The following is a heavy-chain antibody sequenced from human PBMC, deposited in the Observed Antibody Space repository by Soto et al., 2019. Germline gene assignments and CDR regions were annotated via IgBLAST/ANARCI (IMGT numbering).Heavy chain of an antibody. D-gene: IGHD1-26*01. CDR1: GGTFSSYT. J-gene: IGHJ6*02. CDR2: IIPILGIA. Sequence: SVKVSCKASGGTFSSYTISWVRQAPGQGLEWMGRIIPILGIANYAQKFQGRVTITADKSTSTAYMELSSLRSEDTAVYYCARDPSPPIVGATHPVDVWGQGTTVTV. V-gene: IGHV1-69*04. CDR3: ARDPSPPIVGATHPVDV.